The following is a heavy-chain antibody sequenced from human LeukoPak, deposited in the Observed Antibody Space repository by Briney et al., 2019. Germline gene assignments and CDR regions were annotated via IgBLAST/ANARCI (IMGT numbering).Heavy chain of an antibody. Sequence: QPGGSLRLSCAASGFTFTDYWMHWVRQAPGKGLVWVSRISADGRMTDYEDSVKGRFTVSRDNAKNTLYLQMNRVRAEDTAVYYCARGGFTYGPAALGALDIWGQGTMVPVSS. CDR1: GFTFTDYW. J-gene: IGHJ3*02. V-gene: IGHV3-74*01. CDR3: ARGGFTYGPAALGALDI. CDR2: ISADGRMT. D-gene: IGHD5-18*01.